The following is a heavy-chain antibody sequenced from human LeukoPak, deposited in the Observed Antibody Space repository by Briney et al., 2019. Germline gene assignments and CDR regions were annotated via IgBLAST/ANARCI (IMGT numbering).Heavy chain of an antibody. D-gene: IGHD3-10*01. CDR1: GGSISRYY. V-gene: IGHV4-4*09. CDR3: ARMSTYGSYYYFDY. CDR2: IDDSGSP. Sequence: SETLSLTCTVSGGSISRYYWSWIRQPPGKGLEWIAYIDDSGSPDYNPSLKSRVTISVDTSKNQFSLKLRSVTAADTAIYYCARMSTYGSYYYFDYWGRGSLVAVSS. J-gene: IGHJ4*02.